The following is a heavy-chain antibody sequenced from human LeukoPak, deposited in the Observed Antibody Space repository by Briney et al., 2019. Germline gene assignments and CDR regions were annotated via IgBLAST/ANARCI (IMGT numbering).Heavy chain of an antibody. CDR1: GFTFSDYA. J-gene: IGHJ4*02. D-gene: IGHD2-15*01. Sequence: PGGSLRLSCAASGFTFSDYAMSWVRQAPGKGLQWVSTISGNGDYTYYADSVEGRFTISRDTSKNTPHLQMSSLGAEDTAVYYCAKSPVGSTFGQNPYSYFFKYWGQGTLVTVSS. CDR2: ISGNGDYT. CDR3: AKSPVGSTFGQNPYSYFFKY. V-gene: IGHV3-23*01.